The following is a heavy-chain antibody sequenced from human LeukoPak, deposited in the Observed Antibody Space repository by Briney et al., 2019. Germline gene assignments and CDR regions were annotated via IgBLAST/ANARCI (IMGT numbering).Heavy chain of an antibody. D-gene: IGHD3-10*01. J-gene: IGHJ3*02. CDR3: ARIVDYYGSERPGRVFDI. CDR2: ISSSSSYI. CDR1: GFTFSSYS. V-gene: IGHV3-21*01. Sequence: GGSLRLSCAASGFTFSSYSMNWVRQAPGKGLEWVSSISSSSSYIYYADSVKGRFTISRDNAKNSLYLQMNSLRAEDTAVYYCARIVDYYGSERPGRVFDIWGQGTMVTVSS.